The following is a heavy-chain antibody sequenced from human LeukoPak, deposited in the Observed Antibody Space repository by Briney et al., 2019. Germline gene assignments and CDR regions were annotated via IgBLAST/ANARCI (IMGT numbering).Heavy chain of an antibody. CDR2: ISGSGGST. V-gene: IGHV3-23*01. CDR1: GFTFSTYA. D-gene: IGHD6-19*01. Sequence: GGSLRLSCAASGFTFSTYAMSWVRQAPGKGLEWVSAISGSGGSTYYADSVKGRFTISRDYSKNTLYLQMNSLRAEDTAVYYCAKAARGWFRFDYWGQGTLVTVSS. J-gene: IGHJ4*02. CDR3: AKAARGWFRFDY.